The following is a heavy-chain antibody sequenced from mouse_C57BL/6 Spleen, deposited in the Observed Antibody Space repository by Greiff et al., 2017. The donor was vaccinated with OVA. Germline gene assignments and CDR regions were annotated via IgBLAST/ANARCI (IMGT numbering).Heavy chain of an antibody. J-gene: IGHJ1*03. CDR3: AREDYGSSYWWYFDV. CDR2: ISYDGSN. CDR1: GYSITSGYY. V-gene: IGHV3-6*01. Sequence: EVQLVESGPGLVKPSQSLSLTCSVTGYSITSGYYWNWIRQFPGNKLEWMGYISYDGSNNYNPSLKNRISITRDTSKNQFFLKLNSVTTEDTATYYCAREDYGSSYWWYFDVWGTGTTVTVSS. D-gene: IGHD1-1*01.